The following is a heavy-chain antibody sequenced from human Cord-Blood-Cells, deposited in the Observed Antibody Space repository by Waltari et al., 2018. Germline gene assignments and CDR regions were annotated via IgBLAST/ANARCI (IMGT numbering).Heavy chain of an antibody. CDR2: FYHSGST. Sequence: QVQLQESGPGLVKPSGTLSLTCAVSGGSISSSNWWSWVRQPPGKGLEWIGEFYHSGSTNHTPSLKSRVTISVDKSKNQFSLKLSSVTAADTAVYYCARGGYCTNGVCYFDYWGQGTLVTVSS. V-gene: IGHV4-4*02. CDR3: ARGGYCTNGVCYFDY. D-gene: IGHD2-8*01. CDR1: GGSISSSNW. J-gene: IGHJ4*02.